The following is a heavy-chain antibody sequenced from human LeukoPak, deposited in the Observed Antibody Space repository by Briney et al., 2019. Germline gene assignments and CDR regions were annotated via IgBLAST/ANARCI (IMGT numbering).Heavy chain of an antibody. J-gene: IGHJ6*03. V-gene: IGHV3-21*01. CDR2: ISSSSSYR. D-gene: IGHD3-10*01. CDR3: AKVLGRFGELIFYYYYYMDV. CDR1: GFTFSTYS. Sequence: GGSLRLSCAASGFTFSTYSMNWVRQAPGKGLEWVSSISSSSSYRYYADSVKGRFTISRDNAKNSLYLQMNSLRAEDTAVYYCAKVLGRFGELIFYYYYYMDVWGKGTTVTVSS.